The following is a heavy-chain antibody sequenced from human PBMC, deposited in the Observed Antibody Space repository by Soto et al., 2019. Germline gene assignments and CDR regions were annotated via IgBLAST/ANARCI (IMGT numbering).Heavy chain of an antibody. J-gene: IGHJ6*02. CDR2: INHSGST. V-gene: IGHV4-34*01. CDR1: GGSFSGYY. Sequence: PSETLSLTCAVYGGSFSGYYWSWIRQPPGKGLEWIGEINHSGSTNYNPSLKSRVTISVDTSKNQFSLKLSSVTAADTAVYYCARGTMVRGVIISRYYGMDVWGQGTTVTSP. CDR3: ARGTMVRGVIISRYYGMDV. D-gene: IGHD3-10*01.